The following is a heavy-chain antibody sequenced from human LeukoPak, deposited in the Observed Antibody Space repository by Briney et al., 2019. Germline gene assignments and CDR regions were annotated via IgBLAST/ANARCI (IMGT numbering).Heavy chain of an antibody. V-gene: IGHV3-30*03. J-gene: IGHJ4*02. CDR3: ARSPYGATAY. CDR2: ISYDGSNK. Sequence: GRSLRLSCAASGFTFSSYGMHWVRQAPGKGLEWVAVISYDGSNKYYADSVKGRFTISRDNSKNTLYLQMNSLRAEDTAVYYCARSPYGATAYWGQGTLVTVSS. D-gene: IGHD1-26*01. CDR1: GFTFSSYG.